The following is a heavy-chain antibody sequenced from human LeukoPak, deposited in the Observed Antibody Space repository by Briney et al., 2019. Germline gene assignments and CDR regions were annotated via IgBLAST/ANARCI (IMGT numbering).Heavy chain of an antibody. CDR2: IYHSGST. D-gene: IGHD1-26*01. V-gene: IGHV4-30-2*01. CDR1: GGSISSGGYS. CDR3: ARGVGAGGFDL. J-gene: IGHJ2*01. Sequence: PSETLSLTCAVSGGSISSGGYSWSWIRQPPGKGLEWIGYIYHSGSTYYNPSLKSRVTISVDTSKNQFSLKLSSVTAADTAVYYCARGVGAGGFDLWGRGTLVTVSS.